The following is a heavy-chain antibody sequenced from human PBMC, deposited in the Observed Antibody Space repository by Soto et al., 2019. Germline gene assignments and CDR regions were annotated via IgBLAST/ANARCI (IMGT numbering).Heavy chain of an antibody. D-gene: IGHD2-21*01. V-gene: IGHV3-30-3*01. CDR2: ISYDGSIK. Sequence: GGSLRLSCAASGFTFYSYTMHWVRQAPGKWLEWVALISYDGSIKHYADSVKGRFTISRDNSKNTLSLQINSLKTEDTAVYYCARGNGDYSWTNSASHWGQGXLVTVYS. CDR3: ARGNGDYSWTNSASH. CDR1: GFTFYSYT. J-gene: IGHJ4*02.